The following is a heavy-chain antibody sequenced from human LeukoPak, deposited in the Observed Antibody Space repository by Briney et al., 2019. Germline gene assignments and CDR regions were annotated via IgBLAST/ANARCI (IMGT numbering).Heavy chain of an antibody. CDR3: ARGRRHYYYYGMDV. V-gene: IGHV4-34*01. CDR1: GGSFSGYY. Sequence: SSETLSLTCAVYGGSFSGYYWSWIRQPPGKGLEWIGEINHSGSTNYNPSLKSRVTISVDTSKNQFSLKLSSVTAADTAVYYCARGRRHYYYYGMDVWGQGTTVTVSS. J-gene: IGHJ6*02. CDR2: INHSGST.